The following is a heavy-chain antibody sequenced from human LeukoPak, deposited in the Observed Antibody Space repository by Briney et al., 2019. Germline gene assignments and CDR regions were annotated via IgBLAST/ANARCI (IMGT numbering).Heavy chain of an antibody. V-gene: IGHV3-64D*06. Sequence: WGSLRLSCSVSGFTFSTYVMHWVRQAPGKGLEYVSAISSNGDNTYYADSVKGRFTISRDNSKNTLYLQMSSLRADDAAVYYCVRGTGYWGQGTLVTVSS. J-gene: IGHJ4*02. CDR3: VRGTGY. CDR1: GFTFSTYV. CDR2: ISSNGDNT.